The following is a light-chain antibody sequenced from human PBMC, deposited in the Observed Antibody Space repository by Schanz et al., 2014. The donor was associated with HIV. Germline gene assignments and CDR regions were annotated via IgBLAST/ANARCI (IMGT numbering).Light chain of an antibody. Sequence: QSVLTQPASVSGSPGQSITISCTGTSSDVGGYNYVSWYQQHPGEAPKLMIFDVNNRPSGVSNRFSGSKSGNTASLTISGLQAGDEADYYCSSYTSSSTYVIFGGGTKLTVL. V-gene: IGLV2-14*03. CDR1: SSDVGGYNY. J-gene: IGLJ2*01. CDR2: DVN. CDR3: SSYTSSSTYVI.